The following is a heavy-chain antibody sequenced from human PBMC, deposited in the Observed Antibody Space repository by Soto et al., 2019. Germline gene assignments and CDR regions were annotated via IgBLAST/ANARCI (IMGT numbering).Heavy chain of an antibody. Sequence: GGSLRLSCAASGFTFSSYAMSWVRQAPGKGLEWVSAISGSGGSTYYADSVKGRFTISRDNSKNTLYLQMNSLRAEDTAVYYCANLFHMVRGARYFDYWGQGTLVTVSS. CDR3: ANLFHMVRGARYFDY. CDR1: GFTFSSYA. CDR2: ISGSGGST. J-gene: IGHJ4*02. V-gene: IGHV3-23*01. D-gene: IGHD3-10*01.